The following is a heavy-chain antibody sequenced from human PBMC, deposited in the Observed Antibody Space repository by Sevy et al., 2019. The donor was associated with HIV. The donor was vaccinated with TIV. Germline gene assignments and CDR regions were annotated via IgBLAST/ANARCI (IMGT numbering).Heavy chain of an antibody. CDR1: GFTFTSYA. CDR2: VSGSGGST. J-gene: IGHJ4*02. D-gene: IGHD3-22*01. Sequence: GGSLRLSCAVSGFTFTSYAMNWVRQAPGKGLEWVSGVSGSGGSTYYADSVKRRFSISRDNSRNTLYLQINSLRAEDTAVYYCVKDVAYDNTYLDYWGQGTLVTVSS. V-gene: IGHV3-23*01. CDR3: VKDVAYDNTYLDY.